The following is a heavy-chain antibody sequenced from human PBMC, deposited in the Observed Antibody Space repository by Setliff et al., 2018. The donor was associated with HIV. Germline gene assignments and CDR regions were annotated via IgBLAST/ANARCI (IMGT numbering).Heavy chain of an antibody. J-gene: IGHJ5*02. V-gene: IGHV5-51*01. D-gene: IGHD3-22*01. CDR3: ARVDMGYYYDSSGYSHFDH. CDR1: GYSFPTYW. CDR2: IYPDESDS. Sequence: RESLKISCKGSGYSFPTYWIAWVRQMPGKGLEWMGVIYPDESDSRYSPSFRGQVTISADKSINTAYLQWSSLKASDTAMYYCARVDMGYYYDSSGYSHFDHWGQGTLVTVSS.